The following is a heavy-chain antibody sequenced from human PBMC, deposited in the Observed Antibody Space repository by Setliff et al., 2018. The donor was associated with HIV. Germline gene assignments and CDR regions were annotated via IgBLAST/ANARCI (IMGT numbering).Heavy chain of an antibody. CDR2: ISAYNGNT. J-gene: IGHJ5*02. CDR3: ARDGRPSWYFRPNWFDP. V-gene: IGHV1-18*01. CDR1: GYTFTTYG. Sequence: VKVSCKASGYTFTTYGIIWVRQAPGQGLEWMGWISAYNGNTNYAQKLQGRVTMTTDTSTSTAYMELRSLRSDDTAVYYCARDGRPSWYFRPNWFDPWGQGTLVTVSS. D-gene: IGHD6-13*01.